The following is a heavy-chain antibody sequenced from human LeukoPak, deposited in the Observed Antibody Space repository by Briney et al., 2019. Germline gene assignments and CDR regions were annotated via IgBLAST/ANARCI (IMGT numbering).Heavy chain of an antibody. CDR3: ARLRSPNIAARPVSGQPDY. CDR2: IYYSGST. Sequence: PSETLSLTCTVSGGSISSSSYYWGWIRQPPGKGLEWIGSIYYSGSTYYNPSLKSRVTISVDTSKNQFSLKLSSVTAADTAVYYCARLRSPNIAARPVSGQPDYWGQGTLVTVSS. V-gene: IGHV4-39*01. D-gene: IGHD6-6*01. J-gene: IGHJ4*02. CDR1: GGSISSSSYY.